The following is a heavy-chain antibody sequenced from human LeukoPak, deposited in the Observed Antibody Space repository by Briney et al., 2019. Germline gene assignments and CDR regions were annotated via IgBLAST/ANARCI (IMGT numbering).Heavy chain of an antibody. V-gene: IGHV4-59*01. J-gene: IGHJ6*03. CDR1: GGSIRGYY. D-gene: IGHD1-26*01. CDR2: IYSSGST. CDR3: ARDPYSGAYGNDYYYYMDV. Sequence: SETLSLTCNVSGGSIRGYYWSWIRQPPGKGLEWIGYIYSSGSTNYNPSLKSRVTMSVDTSKNQFSLKVSSVTAADTAVYHCARDPYSGAYGNDYYYYMDVWGKGTTVTISS.